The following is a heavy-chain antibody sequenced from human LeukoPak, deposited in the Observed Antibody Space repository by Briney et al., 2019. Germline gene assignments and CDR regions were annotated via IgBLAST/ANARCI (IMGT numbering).Heavy chain of an antibody. CDR3: ARGFPLNWNARKYNWFDP. V-gene: IGHV4-34*01. D-gene: IGHD1-1*01. CDR1: GGSFSGYY. Sequence: SETLSLTCAVYGGSFSGYYWSWIRQPPGKGLEWIGEINHSGSTNYNPSLKSRVTISVDTSKNQFSLKLSSVTAADTAVYYCARGFPLNWNARKYNWFDPWGQGPLVTVSS. J-gene: IGHJ5*02. CDR2: INHSGST.